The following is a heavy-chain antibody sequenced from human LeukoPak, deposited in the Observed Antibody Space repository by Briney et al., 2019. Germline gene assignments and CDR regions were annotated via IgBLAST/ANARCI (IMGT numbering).Heavy chain of an antibody. J-gene: IGHJ4*02. V-gene: IGHV3-21*01. CDR3: ARSGDSTGYWNY. CDR2: ISSSGTYI. Sequence: GGSLRLSCAVSGFTFSSYSMNWVRQAPGKGLEWVSSISSSGTYIYYADSVKGRFAISRDDAENSLYLQMNSLRAEDTAMYYCARSGDSTGYWNYWGQGTLVTVSS. D-gene: IGHD3-22*01. CDR1: GFTFSSYS.